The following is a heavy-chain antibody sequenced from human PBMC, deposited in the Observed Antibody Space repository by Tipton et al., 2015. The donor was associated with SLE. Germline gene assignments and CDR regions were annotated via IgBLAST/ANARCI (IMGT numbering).Heavy chain of an antibody. J-gene: IGHJ3*01. CDR2: ISTYNGRT. D-gene: IGHD3-22*01. CDR1: GYTFNTYG. CDR3: ARDYYETSGYAFDAFDV. V-gene: IGHV1-18*01. Sequence: QLVQSGAEVKKPEASVKISCKASGYTFNTYGISWVRQAPGQGLEWMGWISTYNGRTHYAQNIEGRVTMTADTSTNTLYMELRSLRSDDTALYYCARDYYETSGYAFDAFDVWGQGTMVTVSS.